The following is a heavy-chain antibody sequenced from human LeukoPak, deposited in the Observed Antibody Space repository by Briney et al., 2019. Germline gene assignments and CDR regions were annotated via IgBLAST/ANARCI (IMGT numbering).Heavy chain of an antibody. J-gene: IGHJ6*03. CDR3: ARTGCSSTSRSRSTLYYYYYYMDV. CDR2: IYHSGST. D-gene: IGHD2-2*01. Sequence: SETLSLTCAVSGYSISSGYYWGWIRQPPGKGLEWIGSIYHSGSTYYNPSLKSRVTISVDTSKNQFSLKLSSVTAADTAVYYCARTGCSSTSRSRSTLYYYYYYMDVRGKGTTVTVSS. V-gene: IGHV4-38-2*01. CDR1: GYSISSGYY.